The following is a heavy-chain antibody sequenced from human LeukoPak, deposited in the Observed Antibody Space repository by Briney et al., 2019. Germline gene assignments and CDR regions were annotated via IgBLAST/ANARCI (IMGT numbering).Heavy chain of an antibody. Sequence: GGSLRLSCAASGFTFSSYEMNWVRQAPGKGLEWVSYISSSGSTIYYADSVKGRFTISRDNAKNSLYLQMNSLRAEDTAVYYCARDQRDSSGWYVWFDPWGQGTLVTVSS. D-gene: IGHD6-19*01. CDR2: ISSSGSTI. CDR1: GFTFSSYE. CDR3: ARDQRDSSGWYVWFDP. J-gene: IGHJ5*02. V-gene: IGHV3-48*03.